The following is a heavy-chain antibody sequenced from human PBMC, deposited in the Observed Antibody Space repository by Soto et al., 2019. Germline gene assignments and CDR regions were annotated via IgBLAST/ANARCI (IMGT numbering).Heavy chain of an antibody. V-gene: IGHV1-69*13. CDR1: GGTFSSYA. CDR2: IIPIFGTA. Sequence: SVKVSCKASGGTFSSYAISWVRQAPGQGLEWMGGIIPIFGTANYAQKFQGRVTITADESTSTAYTELRSLRSEDTAVYYCARGVHYDSSGYYYFYWGQGTLVTVSS. CDR3: ARGVHYDSSGYYYFY. J-gene: IGHJ4*02. D-gene: IGHD3-22*01.